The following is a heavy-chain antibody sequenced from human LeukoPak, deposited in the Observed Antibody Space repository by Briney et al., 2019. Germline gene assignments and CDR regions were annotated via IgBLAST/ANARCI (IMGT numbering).Heavy chain of an antibody. CDR2: ISGSGGST. D-gene: IGHD1-1*01. J-gene: IGHJ4*02. Sequence: GGSLRLSRAASGFTFSTYVMSWVRQAPGKGLEWVSAISGSGGSTYYADSVEGRFTISRDNSKNTLYLQMNSLGADDTAVYYCAKGNWRYFDYWGQGTLVTVSS. CDR1: GFTFSTYV. V-gene: IGHV3-23*01. CDR3: AKGNWRYFDY.